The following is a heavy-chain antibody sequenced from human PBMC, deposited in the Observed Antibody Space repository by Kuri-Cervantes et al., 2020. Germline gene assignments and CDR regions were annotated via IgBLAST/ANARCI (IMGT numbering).Heavy chain of an antibody. CDR2: IYSGGST. Sequence: LSLTCAASGFTVSSNYMSWVRQAPGKGLEWVSVIYSGGSTYYADSVKGRFTISRDNSKNTLYLQMNSLRAEDTAVYYRARGGGFLDYYGMDVWGQGTTVTVSS. D-gene: IGHD2/OR15-2a*01. CDR3: ARGGGFLDYYGMDV. V-gene: IGHV3-66*01. CDR1: GFTVSSNY. J-gene: IGHJ6*02.